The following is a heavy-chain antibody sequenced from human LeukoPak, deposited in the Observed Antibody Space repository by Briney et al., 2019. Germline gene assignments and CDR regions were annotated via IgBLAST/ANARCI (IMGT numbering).Heavy chain of an antibody. J-gene: IGHJ4*02. CDR2: ISYDGSNK. V-gene: IGHV3-30*03. Sequence: GRSLRLSCAASGFTFSSYGMHWVRQAPGKGLEWVAVISYDGSNKYYADSVKGRFTISRDNSKNTLYLQMNSLRAEDTAVYYCARESITMIVVVRTLDYWGQGTLVTVSS. CDR3: ARESITMIVVVRTLDY. CDR1: GFTFSSYG. D-gene: IGHD3-22*01.